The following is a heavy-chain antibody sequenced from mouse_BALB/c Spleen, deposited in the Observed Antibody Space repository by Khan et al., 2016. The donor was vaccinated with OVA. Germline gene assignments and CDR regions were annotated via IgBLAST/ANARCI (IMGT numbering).Heavy chain of an antibody. CDR2: INTYTGEP. Sequence: QIQLVQSGPELKKPGETVKISCKASGYTFTNYGMNWVKQAPGKGLKWMGWINTYTGEPTYADDFKGRFAFSLETSASTASLQINNLKSEDTATYFCARVTPYWYFDVWGAGTTVTVSS. J-gene: IGHJ1*01. CDR1: GYTFTNYG. D-gene: IGHD2-13*01. V-gene: IGHV9-3-1*01. CDR3: ARVTPYWYFDV.